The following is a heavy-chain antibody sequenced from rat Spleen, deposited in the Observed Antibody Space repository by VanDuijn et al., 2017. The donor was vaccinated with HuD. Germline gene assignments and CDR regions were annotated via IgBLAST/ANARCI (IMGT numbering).Heavy chain of an antibody. CDR2: IRTSGVII. Sequence: EVQLVETGGGLVQPGRSLKLSCVASGFTFSSYWMYWIRQAPTKGLEWVASIRTSGVIIYYRDSVKGRFTVSRDDARNTLYLQMDSLRSEDTATYYCTRPHSSHYVMDAWGQGASVTVSS. CDR3: TRPHSSHYVMDA. V-gene: IGHV5S13*01. CDR1: GFTFSSYW. J-gene: IGHJ4*01. D-gene: IGHD1-8*01.